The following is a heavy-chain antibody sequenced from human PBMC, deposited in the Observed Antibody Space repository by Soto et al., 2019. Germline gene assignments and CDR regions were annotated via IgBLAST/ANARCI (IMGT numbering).Heavy chain of an antibody. D-gene: IGHD6-13*01. J-gene: IGHJ6*02. CDR1: GDSISSSSYY. V-gene: IGHV4-39*01. Sequence: PSETLSLTCTVSGDSISSSSYYWGWIRQPPGKGLEWIGSIYYSGSTYYNPSLNSQVTISVDTSKNQFSLNVISVTAADTAVYYCRRSSRYSTDVWGQGTTVTVSS. CDR2: IYYSGST. CDR3: RRSSRYSTDV.